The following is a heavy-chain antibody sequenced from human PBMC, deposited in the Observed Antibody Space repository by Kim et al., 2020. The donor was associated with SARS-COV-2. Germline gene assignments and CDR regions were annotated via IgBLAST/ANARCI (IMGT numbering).Heavy chain of an antibody. J-gene: IGHJ4*02. D-gene: IGHD5-18*01. V-gene: IGHV3-21*01. CDR3: ARGMRGFSYGKIDY. Sequence: YADPLKGRFTISRDNAENSLYLQMNSLSAEDTAVYYCARGMRGFSYGKIDYWGQGTLVTVSS.